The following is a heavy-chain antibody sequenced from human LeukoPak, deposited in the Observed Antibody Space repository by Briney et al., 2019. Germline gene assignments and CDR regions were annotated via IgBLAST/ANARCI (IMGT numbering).Heavy chain of an antibody. CDR3: ARWAFGGVIIYNWFDP. CDR2: ISSSSSYI. J-gene: IGHJ5*01. Sequence: GGSLRLSCAASGFTFSSYSMNWVRQAPGKGLEWVSSISSSSSYIYYADSVKGRFTISRDNAKNSLYLQMNSLRAEDTAVYYCARWAFGGVIIYNWFDPWGQGTTVTVSS. D-gene: IGHD3-16*02. CDR1: GFTFSSYS. V-gene: IGHV3-21*01.